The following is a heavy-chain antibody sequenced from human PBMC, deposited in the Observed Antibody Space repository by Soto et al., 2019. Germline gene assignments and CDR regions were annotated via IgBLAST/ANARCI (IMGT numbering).Heavy chain of an antibody. J-gene: IGHJ4*02. Sequence: LSLTCSVSGTSIRGYYWTWIRHPPGKGLELIGYIYYTGTTKYNPSLKSRVTTSVDTSKNQFSLRLNSVTAADTAVYYCAREVSSFGSNHFDSWGQGALVTVSS. D-gene: IGHD3-10*01. V-gene: IGHV4-59*01. CDR3: AREVSSFGSNHFDS. CDR1: GTSIRGYY. CDR2: IYYTGTT.